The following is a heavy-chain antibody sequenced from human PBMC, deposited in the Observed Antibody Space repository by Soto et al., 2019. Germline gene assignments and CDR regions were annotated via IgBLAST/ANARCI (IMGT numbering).Heavy chain of an antibody. J-gene: IGHJ4*02. CDR1: GFTFSSYA. CDR2: ISYDGSNK. CDR3: ARDPKTGMASYFDY. D-gene: IGHD1-1*01. Sequence: ESGGGVVQPGRSLRLSCAASGFTFSSYAMHWVRQAPGKGLEWVAVISYDGSNKYYADSVKGRFTISRDNSKNTLYLQMNSLRAEDTAVYYCARDPKTGMASYFDYWGQGTLVTVSS. V-gene: IGHV3-30-3*01.